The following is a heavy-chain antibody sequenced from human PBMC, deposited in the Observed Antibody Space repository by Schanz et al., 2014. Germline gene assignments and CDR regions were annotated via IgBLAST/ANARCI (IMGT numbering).Heavy chain of an antibody. CDR1: GFVFGDYY. V-gene: IGHV3-11*05. D-gene: IGHD6-19*01. CDR3: AASSGWHPSTDY. CDR2: ISDSGTYT. J-gene: IGHJ4*02. Sequence: VQLVQSGGGLVQPGGSLTLSCAASGFVFGDYYMTWIRQAPGKGLEWLSYISDSGTYTNYADSVKGRFTISRDNAKSSLYLQMNSLRVEDTAVYYCAASSGWHPSTDYWGQGTLVTVSS.